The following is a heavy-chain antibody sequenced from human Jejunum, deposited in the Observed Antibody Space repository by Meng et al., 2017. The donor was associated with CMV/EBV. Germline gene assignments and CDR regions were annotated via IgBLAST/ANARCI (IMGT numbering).Heavy chain of an antibody. V-gene: IGHV3-15*01. Sequence: SCAASGFTFINAWMSWVRQAPGKGLEWVGRIRRNADGGTADYVAPVTGRFTVSRGDSKNTLYLQMNSLKTEDTAVYYCTTEYDWGQGTLVTVSS. CDR3: TTEYD. CDR1: GFTFINAW. J-gene: IGHJ4*02. CDR2: IRRNADGGTA.